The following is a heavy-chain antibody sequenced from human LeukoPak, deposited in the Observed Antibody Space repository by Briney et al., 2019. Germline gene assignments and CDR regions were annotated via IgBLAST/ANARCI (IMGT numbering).Heavy chain of an antibody. CDR3: ARVEGRITMVRGVKKNYYYYMDV. CDR2: ISSSSSYI. V-gene: IGHV3-21*01. D-gene: IGHD3-10*01. CDR1: GFTFSSYS. J-gene: IGHJ6*03. Sequence: PGGSLRLSCAASGFTFSSYSMNWVRQAPGKGLEWVSSISSSSSYIYYADSVKGRFTISRDNAKNSLYLQMNSLRAEDTAVYYCARVEGRITMVRGVKKNYYYYMDVWGKGTTVTVSS.